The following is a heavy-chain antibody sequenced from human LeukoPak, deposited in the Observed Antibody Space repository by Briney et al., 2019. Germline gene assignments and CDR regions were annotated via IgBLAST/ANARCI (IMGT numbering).Heavy chain of an antibody. V-gene: IGHV3-7*03. J-gene: IGHJ4*02. D-gene: IGHD4/OR15-4a*01. CDR3: ARRAGAYSHPYDY. CDR2: IKQDGSEK. Sequence: GGSLRLSCAASGFTFSRYWMSWVRQAPGKGLEWVANIKQDGSEKYYVGSVKGRFTISRDNSKNTLYLQMNSLRAEDTAVYYCARRAGAYSHPYDYWGQGTLVTVSS. CDR1: GFTFSRYW.